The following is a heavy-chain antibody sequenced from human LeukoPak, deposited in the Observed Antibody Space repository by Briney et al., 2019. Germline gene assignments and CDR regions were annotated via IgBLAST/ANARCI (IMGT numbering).Heavy chain of an antibody. V-gene: IGHV3-23*01. J-gene: IGHJ4*02. CDR2: SSGSGGST. CDR1: GFTFSSYG. CDR3: AKGVLIAVAGTHFDY. Sequence: GGSLRLSCAASGFTFSSYGMTWVRQAPGKGLEWVSASSGSGGSTYYADSVKGRFTISRDNAKNSLYLQMNSLRVEDTAVYYCAKGVLIAVAGTHFDYWGQGTLVTVSS. D-gene: IGHD6-19*01.